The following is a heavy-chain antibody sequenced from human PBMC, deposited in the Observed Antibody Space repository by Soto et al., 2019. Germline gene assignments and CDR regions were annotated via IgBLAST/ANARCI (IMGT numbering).Heavy chain of an antibody. D-gene: IGHD1-7*01. CDR2: ISSSSSTI. CDR3: ARDQTTNYPTHPPVYYYYYGMDV. CDR1: GFTFSSYS. Sequence: EVQLVESGGGLVQPGGSLRLSCAASGFTFSSYSMNWVRQAPGKGLEWVSYISSSSSTIYYADSVKGRFTISRDNAKNSLYLQMNSLRDEDTAVYSCARDQTTNYPTHPPVYYYYYGMDVWGQGTTVTVSS. J-gene: IGHJ6*02. V-gene: IGHV3-48*02.